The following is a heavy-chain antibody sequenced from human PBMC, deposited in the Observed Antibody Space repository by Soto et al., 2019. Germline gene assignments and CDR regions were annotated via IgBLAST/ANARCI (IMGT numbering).Heavy chain of an antibody. CDR3: ARDSRSAGLSNWFDP. Sequence: QVQLQESGPGLVKPSQTLSLTCTFSGGSISSGGYYWSWIRQHPGKGLEWIGYIYYSGSTYYNPSLKSRVTISVDTSKNQFSLKLSSVTAADTAVYYCARDSRSAGLSNWFDPWGQGTLVTVSS. CDR2: IYYSGST. CDR1: GGSISSGGYY. V-gene: IGHV4-31*03. D-gene: IGHD3-10*01. J-gene: IGHJ5*02.